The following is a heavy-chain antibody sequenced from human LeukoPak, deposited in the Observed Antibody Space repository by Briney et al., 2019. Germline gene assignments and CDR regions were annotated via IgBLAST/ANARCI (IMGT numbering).Heavy chain of an antibody. CDR1: IDSFTNYY. CDR2: VNDSGGT. V-gene: IGHV4-34*01. J-gene: IGHJ3*02. Sequence: SETLSLTCAVYIDSFTNYYWNWIRQTPGKGLEWIGEVNDSGGTNINPSLRSRVILSVDTSKNQFSLKLISVTAADTAVYYCARSLYYYGSDSFDIWGQGTMVTVSS. CDR3: ARSLYYYGSDSFDI. D-gene: IGHD3-10*01.